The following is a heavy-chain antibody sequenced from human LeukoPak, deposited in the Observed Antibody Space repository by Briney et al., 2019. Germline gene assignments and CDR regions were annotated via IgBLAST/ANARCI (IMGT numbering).Heavy chain of an antibody. D-gene: IGHD2-21*02. J-gene: IGHJ4*02. V-gene: IGHV3-23*01. CDR2: ISSRGDDT. CDR3: AKHRRSTLVTAYFDS. CDR1: GFTFSTLA. Sequence: GGSMRLSCTASGFTFSTLAMSWVRQAPGKGLEWVSSISSRGDDTSYADSVKGRFTISRDNSKNTLYLQLNSLRVDDAAIYYCAKHRRSTLVTAYFDSWGQGTLVTVSS.